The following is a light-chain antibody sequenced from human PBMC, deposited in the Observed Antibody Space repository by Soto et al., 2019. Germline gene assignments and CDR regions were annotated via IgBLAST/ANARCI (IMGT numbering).Light chain of an antibody. CDR3: SSYTSSGTVL. J-gene: IGLJ2*01. Sequence: QSALTQAASVSGSPGQSITISCTGTSSDVGGYKYVSWYQQHPGKAPKLMIYEVSNRPSGVSNRFSGSKSGNTASLTISGLQAEDEADYYCSSYTSSGTVLFGGGTKLTVL. V-gene: IGLV2-14*01. CDR1: SSDVGGYKY. CDR2: EVS.